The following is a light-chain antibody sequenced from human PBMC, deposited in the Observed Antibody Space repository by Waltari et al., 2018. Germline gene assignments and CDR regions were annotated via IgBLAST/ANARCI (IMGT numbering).Light chain of an antibody. V-gene: IGKV2-30*01. Sequence: DVVMTQSPLSLPVTLGQPASISCRSSQSLLYSDGNTYLSWFHQRPGQSPRHLIYKVSNRDFGVPDRVSGSGSGTDFTLKISRVEAEDVGVYYCMQGSHRPRTFGQGTKVEIK. CDR3: MQGSHRPRT. CDR1: QSLLYSDGNTY. J-gene: IGKJ1*01. CDR2: KVS.